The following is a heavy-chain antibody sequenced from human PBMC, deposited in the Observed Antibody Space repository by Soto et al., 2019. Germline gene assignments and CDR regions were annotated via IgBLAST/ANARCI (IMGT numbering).Heavy chain of an antibody. CDR2: IYSGGST. V-gene: IGHV3-53*01. CDR3: AREERLGEYAYFDY. D-gene: IGHD3-16*01. CDR1: GFTVSSNY. Sequence: GGSLRLSCAASGFTVSSNYMSWVRQAPGKGLEWVSVIYSGGSTYYADSVKGRFTISRDNSKNTLYLQMNSLRAEDTAVYYCAREERLGEYAYFDYWGQGTLVTVSS. J-gene: IGHJ4*02.